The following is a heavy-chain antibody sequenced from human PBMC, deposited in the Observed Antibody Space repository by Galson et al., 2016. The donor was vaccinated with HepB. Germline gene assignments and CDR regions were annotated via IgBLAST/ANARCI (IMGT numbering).Heavy chain of an antibody. CDR1: GFTFSDFW. CDR3: ARGGNNFRY. V-gene: IGHV3-7*04. CDR2: INQDGGAR. Sequence: SLRLSCASSGFTFSDFWMSWVRQAPGKGLEWVASINQDGGARYYVDSVRGRFAISRDNAQNSLYLQMNSLRADDTAMYYCARGGNNFRYWSQGTLVTVSS. J-gene: IGHJ4*02. D-gene: IGHD1/OR15-1a*01.